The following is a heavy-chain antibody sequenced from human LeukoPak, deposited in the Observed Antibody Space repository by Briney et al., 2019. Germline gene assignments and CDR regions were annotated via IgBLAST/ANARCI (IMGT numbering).Heavy chain of an antibody. CDR2: INPSGGNT. D-gene: IGHD2-15*01. CDR1: GYTFTRYY. Sequence: ASVKVSCKASGYTFTRYYMHWVRQAPGQGLEWMGIINPSGGNTNYAQKFQGRVTMTRDMSTSTVYMELSSLRSEDTAVYYCARGLGYCSGGSCKGSYYFDYWGQGTLVTVSS. V-gene: IGHV1-46*01. J-gene: IGHJ4*02. CDR3: ARGLGYCSGGSCKGSYYFDY.